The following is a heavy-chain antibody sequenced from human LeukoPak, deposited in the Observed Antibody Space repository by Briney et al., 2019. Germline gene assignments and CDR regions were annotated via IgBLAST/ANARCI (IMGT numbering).Heavy chain of an antibody. J-gene: IGHJ3*02. CDR3: ARDRITMIVVGEENAFDI. D-gene: IGHD3-22*01. CDR1: GGSFSGYY. Sequence: SETLSLTCAVYGGSFSGYYWSWIRQPPGKGLEWIGEINHSGSTNYNPSLKSRVTISVDTSKNQFSLKLSSVTAADTAVYYCARDRITMIVVGEENAFDIWGQGTMVTVSS. V-gene: IGHV4-34*01. CDR2: INHSGST.